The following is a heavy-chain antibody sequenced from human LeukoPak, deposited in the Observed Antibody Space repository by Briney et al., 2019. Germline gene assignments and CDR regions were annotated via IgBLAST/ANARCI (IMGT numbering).Heavy chain of an antibody. CDR2: IHHSGSA. Sequence: KASETLSLTCTVSGASISIGGYHWSWIRQPPGEGLEWIGHIHHSGSAYYNSSLKSRLTISVDRSTNQFSLKLNSVTAADTAVYYCARVSQMGSATTFSLDYWGRGTLVTVSS. V-gene: IGHV4-30-2*01. CDR3: ARVSQMGSATTFSLDY. D-gene: IGHD2-2*01. J-gene: IGHJ4*02. CDR1: GASISIGGYH.